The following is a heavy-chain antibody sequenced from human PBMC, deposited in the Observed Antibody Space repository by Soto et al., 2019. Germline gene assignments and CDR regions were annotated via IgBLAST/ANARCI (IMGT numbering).Heavy chain of an antibody. V-gene: IGHV4-39*01. Sequence: SETLSLTCTVSTDSSSFTNSYWGWIRQPPGKGLQWIGSSSYSGGTFYNPSLKGRVVISFDTSKKQSSLQVTSVTAADTAVYFCARHPIEVVWRGFDFWGQGSPVTVSS. D-gene: IGHD3-10*01. CDR2: SSYSGGT. CDR1: TDSSSFTNSY. J-gene: IGHJ4*02. CDR3: ARHPIEVVWRGFDF.